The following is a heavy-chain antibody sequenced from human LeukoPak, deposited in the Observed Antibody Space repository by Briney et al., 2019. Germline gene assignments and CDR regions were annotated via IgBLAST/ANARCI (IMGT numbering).Heavy chain of an antibody. Sequence: GGSLRLSCAASGFTFSSYSMNWVRQAPGKGLEWVSSISSSSSYIYYADSVKGRFTISRDNAKNTLYLQMNSLRAEDTAVYYCAKAVATFKDIVVVVASTDYWGQGTLVTVSS. D-gene: IGHD2-15*01. CDR2: ISSSSSYI. CDR3: AKAVATFKDIVVVVASTDY. CDR1: GFTFSSYS. J-gene: IGHJ4*02. V-gene: IGHV3-21*04.